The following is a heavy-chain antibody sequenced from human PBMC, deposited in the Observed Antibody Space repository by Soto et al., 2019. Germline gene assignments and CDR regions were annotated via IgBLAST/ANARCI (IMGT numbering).Heavy chain of an antibody. Sequence: SVKVSCKASGFTFTSSAVQWVRQARGQRLEWIGWIVVGSGNTNYAQKFQERVTITRDMSTSTAYMELSSLRSEDTAVYYCAAEGGGIAAIGYWGQGTLVTVSS. V-gene: IGHV1-58*01. J-gene: IGHJ4*02. CDR2: IVVGSGNT. D-gene: IGHD6-13*01. CDR1: GFTFTSSA. CDR3: AAEGGGIAAIGY.